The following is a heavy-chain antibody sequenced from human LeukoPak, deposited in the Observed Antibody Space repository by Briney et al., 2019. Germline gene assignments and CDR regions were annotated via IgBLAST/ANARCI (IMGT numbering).Heavy chain of an antibody. D-gene: IGHD2-15*01. CDR1: GYIFTSYG. CDR3: ARDNSAFVVVVADLDY. V-gene: IGHV1-18*01. Sequence: ASVKVSCKASGYIFTSYGISWVRQAPGQGLEWMGWINPYNGNTKYAQKFQGRVTMTTDTSTNTAYMELRSLRSDDTAVYYCARDNSAFVVVVADLDYWGQGTLVTVSS. CDR2: INPYNGNT. J-gene: IGHJ4*02.